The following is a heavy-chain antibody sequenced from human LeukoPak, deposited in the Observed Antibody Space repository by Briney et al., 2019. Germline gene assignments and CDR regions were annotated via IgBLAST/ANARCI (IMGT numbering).Heavy chain of an antibody. D-gene: IGHD4-17*01. V-gene: IGHV4-4*07. CDR1: VNHFGYYY. CDR2: IYTSGST. Sequence: SETLSLTCSVSVNHFGYYYRSLIRQPAGKGPEWIGRIYTSGSTPYNPSLKNRVTMSMDTFQSPFSLDLVSVTAAGPAVYFLTRDTGTTGEVKFDLWGQGTLVTGSS. CDR3: TRDTGTTGEVKFDL. J-gene: IGHJ5*02.